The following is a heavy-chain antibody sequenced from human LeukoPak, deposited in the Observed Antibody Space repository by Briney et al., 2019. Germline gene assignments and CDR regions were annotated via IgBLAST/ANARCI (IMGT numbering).Heavy chain of an antibody. CDR3: ARFISAGVYYFDY. CDR2: IYHSGNT. J-gene: IGHJ4*02. V-gene: IGHV4-39*07. D-gene: IGHD2-15*01. Sequence: SETLSLTCTVSGGLISSGSSYWSWIRQPPGKGLEWIGNIYHSGNTYYNPSLKSRVTISVDTSKNQFSLKLSSVTAADTAVYYCARFISAGVYYFDYWGQGTLVTVSS. CDR1: GGLISSGSSY.